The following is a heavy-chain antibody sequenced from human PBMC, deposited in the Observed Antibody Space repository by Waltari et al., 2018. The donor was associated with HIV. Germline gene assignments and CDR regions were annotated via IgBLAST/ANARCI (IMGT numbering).Heavy chain of an antibody. CDR2: IYYSGGT. CDR3: ARLYCRSTSFYPYWYFDL. J-gene: IGHJ2*01. Sequence: QVQLQESGPGLVKPSETLSLTCTVSGGSISSYYWSWLRQPPGKGLEWIGYIYYSGGTNCTPGIKSRVTISVDTSRNHCSLKLGSVTAAVSAVYYFARLYCRSTSFYPYWYFDLWGRGTLVTVAS. CDR1: GGSISSYY. V-gene: IGHV4-59*01. D-gene: IGHD2-2*01.